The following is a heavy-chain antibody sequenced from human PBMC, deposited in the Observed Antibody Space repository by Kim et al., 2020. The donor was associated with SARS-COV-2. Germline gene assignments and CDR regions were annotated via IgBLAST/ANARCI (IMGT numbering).Heavy chain of an antibody. V-gene: IGHV1-69*13. J-gene: IGHJ6*02. CDR3: GSSYYDILTGYESTKVRDYYGMDV. Sequence: SVKVSCKASGGTFSSYAISWVRQAPGQGLEWMGGIIPIFGTANYAQKFQGRVTITADESTSTAYMELSSLRSEDTAVYYCGSSYYDILTGYESTKVRDYYGMDVWGQGTTVTVSS. D-gene: IGHD3-9*01. CDR1: GGTFSSYA. CDR2: IIPIFGTA.